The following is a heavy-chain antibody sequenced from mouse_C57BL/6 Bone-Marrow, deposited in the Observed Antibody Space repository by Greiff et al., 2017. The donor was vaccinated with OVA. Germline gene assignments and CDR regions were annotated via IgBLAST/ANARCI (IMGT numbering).Heavy chain of an antibody. Sequence: QVQLQQSGPELVKPGASVKLSCKASGYTFTSYDINWVKQRPGQGLEWIGWIYPRDGSTKYNEKFKGKATLTVDTSSSTAYMELHSLTSEDSAVYFCAREGNYYGSSYRAWFAYWGQGTLVTVSA. D-gene: IGHD1-1*01. J-gene: IGHJ3*01. V-gene: IGHV1-85*01. CDR2: IYPRDGST. CDR3: AREGNYYGSSYRAWFAY. CDR1: GYTFTSYD.